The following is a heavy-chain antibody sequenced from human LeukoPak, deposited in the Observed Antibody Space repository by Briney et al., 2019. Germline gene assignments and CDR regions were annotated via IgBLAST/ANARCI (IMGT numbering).Heavy chain of an antibody. V-gene: IGHV4-39*07. CDR1: GGSVSSSGYY. CDR3: ARGQFAFDI. D-gene: IGHD5-24*01. CDR2: INKAGST. Sequence: PSETLSLTCTVSGGSVSSSGYYWGWVRQPPGKGLEWIGEINKAGSTNYNPSLKSRVTLSLDTSKNQLFLNLTSVTAADTAVYYCARGQFAFDIWGQGTTVIVSS. J-gene: IGHJ3*02.